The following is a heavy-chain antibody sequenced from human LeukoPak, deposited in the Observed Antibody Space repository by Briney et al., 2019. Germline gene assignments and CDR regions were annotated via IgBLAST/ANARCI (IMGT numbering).Heavy chain of an antibody. CDR2: ISYDGSNK. CDR3: ARDGPYYDILTGPPRDYYYGMDV. Sequence: GRSLRLSCAASGFTFSSYAMHWVRQAPGKGLEWVAVISYDGSNKYYADSVKGRFTISRDNSKNTLYLQMNSLRAEDTAVYYCARDGPYYDILTGPPRDYYYGMDVWGQGTTVTVSS. V-gene: IGHV3-30*04. D-gene: IGHD3-9*01. CDR1: GFTFSSYA. J-gene: IGHJ6*02.